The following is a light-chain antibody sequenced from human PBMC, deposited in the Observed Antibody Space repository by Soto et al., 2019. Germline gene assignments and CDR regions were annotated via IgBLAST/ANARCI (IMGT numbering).Light chain of an antibody. CDR1: SSNIGAGYD. CDR3: QSYDSSLRRV. Sequence: SVVTQPPSVSEPPGQRVTISCTGSSSNIGAGYDVHWYQQLPGTAPKLLIYGNSNRPSGVPDRFSGSKSGTSASLAITGLQAEDEADYYCQSYDSSLRRVFGTGTKVTVL. V-gene: IGLV1-40*01. CDR2: GNS. J-gene: IGLJ1*01.